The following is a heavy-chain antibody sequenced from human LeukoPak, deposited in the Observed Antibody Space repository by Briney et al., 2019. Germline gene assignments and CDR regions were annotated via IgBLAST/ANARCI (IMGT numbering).Heavy chain of an antibody. J-gene: IGHJ5*02. D-gene: IGHD3-10*01. CDR2: IYHTGST. CDR1: GGSVSDYY. V-gene: IGHV4-59*02. Sequence: SETLSLTCTISGGSVSDYYWSWIRQSPGKGLEWIGYIYHTGSTSYSPSLKSRVTISADTSQNQFSLKLSSVTAADTAVYYCAREPLYYGSGKTGFDPWGQGTLVTVSS. CDR3: AREPLYYGSGKTGFDP.